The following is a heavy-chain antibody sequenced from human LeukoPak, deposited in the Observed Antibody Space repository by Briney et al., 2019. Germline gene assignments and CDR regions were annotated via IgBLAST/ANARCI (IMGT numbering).Heavy chain of an antibody. CDR2: IIPVFGTG. V-gene: IGHV1-69*01. CDR3: ARDGLAITGTTGYFDF. CDR1: GRTVSSHA. J-gene: IGHJ4*02. Sequence: SVKVSCKPSGRTVSSHAISWVRQAPGHRREGVGGIIPVFGTGNYAQKFQGRVTITADDSTGTVYMELSSLRSEDTAVYYCARDGLAITGTTGYFDFWGQGTLVTVSS. D-gene: IGHD1-7*01.